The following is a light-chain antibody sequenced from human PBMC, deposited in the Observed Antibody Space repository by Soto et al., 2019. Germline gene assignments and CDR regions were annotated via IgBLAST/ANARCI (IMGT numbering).Light chain of an antibody. J-gene: IGLJ3*02. CDR1: SSDVGGYNY. CDR3: SSYTSTNSWV. V-gene: IGLV2-14*01. CDR2: DVS. Sequence: QSALTQSGSVSGSPGQSITISCTGTSSDVGGYNYVSWYQQHPGKAPKLIIYDVSNRPSGVSTRFSGSKSGNTASLTISGLQAEDEADYSCSSYTSTNSWVFGGGTKLTVL.